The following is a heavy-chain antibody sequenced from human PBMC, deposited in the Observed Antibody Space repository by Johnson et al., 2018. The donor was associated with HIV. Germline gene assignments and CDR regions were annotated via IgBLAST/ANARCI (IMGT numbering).Heavy chain of an antibody. CDR3: AKHPDAFDI. CDR2: INWNGGST. J-gene: IGHJ3*02. CDR1: GFTFSSYA. Sequence: QVQLVESGGGVVQPGRSLRLSCAASGFTFSSYAMHWVRQAPGKGLEWVSGINWNGGSTGYADSVKGRFTISRDNAKNSLYLQMNSLRAEDTAVYYCAKHPDAFDIWGQGTMVTVSS. V-gene: IGHV3-NL1*01.